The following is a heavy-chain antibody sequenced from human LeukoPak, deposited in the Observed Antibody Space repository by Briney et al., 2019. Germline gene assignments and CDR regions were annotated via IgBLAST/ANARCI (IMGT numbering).Heavy chain of an antibody. CDR1: GGSISSSSYY. CDR3: AGIAAEEYYFDY. Sequence: SETLSLTCTVSGGSISSSSYYWGWIRQPPGKGLEWIGSIYYSGSTYYNPSLKSRVTISVDTSKNQFSLKLSSVTAADTAVYYCAGIAAEEYYFDYWGQGTLVTVSS. V-gene: IGHV4-39*01. J-gene: IGHJ4*02. D-gene: IGHD6-13*01. CDR2: IYYSGST.